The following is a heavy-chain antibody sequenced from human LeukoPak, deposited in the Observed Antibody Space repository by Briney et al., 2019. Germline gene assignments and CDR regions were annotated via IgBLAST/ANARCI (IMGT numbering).Heavy chain of an antibody. CDR3: ARDSGYDILTGYLDI. CDR1: GFTFGTYG. Sequence: GGSLRLSCAASGFTFGTYGMHWVRQAPGKGLEWVALIWSDGSNKYYADSVKGRFTISRDNSKNTLYLQMHSLRAEDTAVYSCARDSGYDILTGYLDIWGQGTMVTVSS. CDR2: IWSDGSNK. V-gene: IGHV3-33*01. D-gene: IGHD3-9*01. J-gene: IGHJ3*02.